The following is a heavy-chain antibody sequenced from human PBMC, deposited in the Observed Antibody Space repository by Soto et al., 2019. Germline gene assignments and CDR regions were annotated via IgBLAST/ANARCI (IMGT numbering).Heavy chain of an antibody. J-gene: IGHJ4*02. CDR1: GFTFSSYA. CDR2: ISYDGSNK. V-gene: IGHV3-30-3*01. D-gene: IGHD4-17*01. Sequence: GGFLRLSCAASGFTFSSYAMHWVRQAPGKGLEWVAVISYDGSNKYYADSVKGRFTISRDNSKNTLYLQMNSLRAEDTAVYYCARDSRDCGGKELEYYFDYWGQGNLVTVSS. CDR3: ARDSRDCGGKELEYYFDY.